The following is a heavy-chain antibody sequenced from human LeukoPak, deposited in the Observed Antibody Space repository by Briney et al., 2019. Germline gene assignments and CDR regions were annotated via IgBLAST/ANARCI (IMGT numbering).Heavy chain of an antibody. Sequence: GGSLRLSCAASGFTFSSYWMSWVRQAPGKGLEWVANIKQDGSEKYYVDSVKGRSTISRDNAKNSLYLQMNSLRAEDTAVYYCARDFICSSTSCNGYWGQGTLVTVSS. CDR3: ARDFICSSTSCNGY. V-gene: IGHV3-7*03. D-gene: IGHD2-2*01. CDR1: GFTFSSYW. J-gene: IGHJ4*02. CDR2: IKQDGSEK.